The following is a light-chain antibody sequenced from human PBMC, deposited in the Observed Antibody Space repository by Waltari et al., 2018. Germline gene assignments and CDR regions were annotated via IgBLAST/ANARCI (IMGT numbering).Light chain of an antibody. CDR3: QQYNHWPPYT. Sequence: EVVMTQFPATLSVSLGGRAALSCRASQSGGSNLAWYQQKPGQAPRLLIHGASTRATGIPDRFSGSGSGTDFTLTINSLQSEDFAIYYCQQYNHWPPYTFGQGTKLEI. J-gene: IGKJ2*01. CDR2: GAS. CDR1: QSGGSN. V-gene: IGKV3-15*01.